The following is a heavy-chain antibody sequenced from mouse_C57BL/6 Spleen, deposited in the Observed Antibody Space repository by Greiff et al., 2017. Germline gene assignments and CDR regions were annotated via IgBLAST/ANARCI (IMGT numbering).Heavy chain of an antibody. D-gene: IGHD2-5*01. V-gene: IGHV1-59*01. CDR3: AIGSNYSAWFAY. CDR2: IDPSDSYT. J-gene: IGHJ3*01. Sequence: QVQLQQPGAELVRPGTSVKLSCKASSYTFTSYWMHWVKQRPGQGLEWIGVIDPSDSYTNYNQKFKGKATLTVDTSSSTAYMQLSSLTSEDSAVYYCAIGSNYSAWFAYWGQGTLVTVSA. CDR1: SYTFTSYW.